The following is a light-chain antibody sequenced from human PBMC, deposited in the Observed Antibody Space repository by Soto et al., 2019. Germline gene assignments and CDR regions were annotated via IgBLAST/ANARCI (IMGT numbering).Light chain of an antibody. CDR1: QSVMSN. J-gene: IGKJ1*01. CDR2: GAS. Sequence: EIVMTQSPATLSVSPGERATLSCRASQSVMSNLAWYQQKPGQGPRLLIYGASTRATGIPARFSGRGSGTEFSLTISSLQSEDFAVYYCQQYNDWPRAFGQGTKVEI. V-gene: IGKV3-15*01. CDR3: QQYNDWPRA.